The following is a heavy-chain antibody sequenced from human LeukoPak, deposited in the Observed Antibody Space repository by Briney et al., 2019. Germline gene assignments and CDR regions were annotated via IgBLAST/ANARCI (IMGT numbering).Heavy chain of an antibody. CDR1: GYTVTSYD. D-gene: IGHD4-23*01. V-gene: IGHV1-8*01. CDR3: ARPRSPGGRDPHYYYYGMDV. Sequence: ASVKVSCKASGYTVTSYDVNWVRQATGQGLEWMGWMNHNSGNTAYAQKFQGRVTMTRNTSITTAYMELSGLRSDDTAVYYCARPRSPGGRDPHYYYYGMDVWGQGTTVTVSS. J-gene: IGHJ6*02. CDR2: MNHNSGNT.